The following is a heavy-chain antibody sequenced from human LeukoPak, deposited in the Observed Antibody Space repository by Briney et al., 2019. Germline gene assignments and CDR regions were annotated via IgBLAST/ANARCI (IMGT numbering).Heavy chain of an antibody. V-gene: IGHV3-21*01. J-gene: IGHJ3*02. CDR2: ISSNSSYI. CDR3: AREQEVVADAFDI. D-gene: IGHD2-2*01. CDR1: GFTFSSYG. Sequence: GGSLRLSCAASGFTFSSYGMHWVRQAPGKGLEWVSSISSNSSYIYYADSVKGRFTISRDNAKNSLYLQMNTLRAEDTAVYYCAREQEVVADAFDIWGQGTMVTVSS.